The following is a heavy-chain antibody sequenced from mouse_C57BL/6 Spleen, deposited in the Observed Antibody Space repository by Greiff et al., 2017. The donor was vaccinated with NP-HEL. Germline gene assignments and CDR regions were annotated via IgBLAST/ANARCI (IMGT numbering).Heavy chain of an antibody. D-gene: IGHD1-1*01. CDR1: GFSLTSYG. Sequence: QVQLQQSGPGLVQPSQSLSITCTVSGFSLTSYGVHWVRQSPGKGLEWLGVIWSGGSTDYNAAFISRLSISKDNSKSQVFFKMNSLQADDTAIYYCARNCKVVARDYYAMDYWGQGTSVTVSS. V-gene: IGHV2-2*01. CDR3: ARNCKVVARDYYAMDY. J-gene: IGHJ4*01. CDR2: IWSGGST.